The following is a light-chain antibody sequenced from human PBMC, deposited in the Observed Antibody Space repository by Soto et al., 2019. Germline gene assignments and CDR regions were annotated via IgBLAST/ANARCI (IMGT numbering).Light chain of an antibody. J-gene: IGKJ1*01. CDR2: LGS. CDR1: ESLLHSNGNTY. Sequence: DIVMTQSPLSLPVTPGEPASISCTSSESLLHSNGNTYLDWYLQKPGQSPQLVIYLGSNRASGVPDRFSGGGSGTDVTLKISRVEAEDVGVYYCMQGLQPPRTFGQGTKVEIK. V-gene: IGKV2-28*01. CDR3: MQGLQPPRT.